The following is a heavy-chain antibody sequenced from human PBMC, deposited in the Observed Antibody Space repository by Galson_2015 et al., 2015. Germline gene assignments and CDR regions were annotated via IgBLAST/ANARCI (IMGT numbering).Heavy chain of an antibody. Sequence: QSGAAVKKPGESLRISCKGSGYSFTSYWITWVRQMPGKGLEWMGRIDPSDSYTNYSPSFQGHVTISADKSISTAYLQWNSLKTSDTAMYYCARLVAQRIDYWGQGTLVTVSS. V-gene: IGHV5-10-1*01. J-gene: IGHJ4*02. CDR2: IDPSDSYT. CDR3: ARLVAQRIDY. CDR1: GYSFTSYW. D-gene: IGHD2-2*01.